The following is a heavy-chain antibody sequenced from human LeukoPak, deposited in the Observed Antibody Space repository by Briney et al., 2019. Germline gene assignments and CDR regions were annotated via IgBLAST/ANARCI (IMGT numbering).Heavy chain of an antibody. CDR1: GYTFTSYD. D-gene: IGHD3-10*01. CDR2: MNPNSGNT. CDR3: ARGSYYGSGSYYPSGFHP. V-gene: IGHV1-8*01. Sequence: ASVKVSCKASGYTFTSYDINWVRQATGQGLEWMGWMNPNSGNTGYAQKFQGRVTMTRNTSISTAYMELSSLRSEDTAVYYCARGSYYGSGSYYPSGFHPWGQGTLVTVSS. J-gene: IGHJ5*02.